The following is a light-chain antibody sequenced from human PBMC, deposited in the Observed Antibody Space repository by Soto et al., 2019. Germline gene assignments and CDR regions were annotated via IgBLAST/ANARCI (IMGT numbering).Light chain of an antibody. CDR3: QSYDSSLSGYV. CDR2: DNN. CDR1: SSNIGAGYD. J-gene: IGLJ1*01. Sequence: SVLKQPPSVSGAPGQRVTISCTGSSSNIGAGYDVHWYQQLPGTAPKLLIYDNNNRPSGVPDRFSGSKSGTSASLAITGLQAEDEADYYCQSYDSSLSGYVFGTGTKVTVL. V-gene: IGLV1-40*01.